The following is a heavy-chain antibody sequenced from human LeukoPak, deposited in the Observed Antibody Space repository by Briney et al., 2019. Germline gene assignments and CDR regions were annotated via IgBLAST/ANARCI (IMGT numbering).Heavy chain of an antibody. CDR1: GGSFSGYY. J-gene: IGHJ3*02. CDR3: VRAAYYYDSSGYYNAFDI. Sequence: PSETLSLTCAVYGGSFSGYYWSWIRQPPGKGLEWIGEINHSGSTNYNPSLKSRVTISVDTSKNQFSLKLSSVTAADTAVYYCVRAAYYYDSSGYYNAFDIWGQGTMVTVSS. D-gene: IGHD3-22*01. CDR2: INHSGST. V-gene: IGHV4-34*01.